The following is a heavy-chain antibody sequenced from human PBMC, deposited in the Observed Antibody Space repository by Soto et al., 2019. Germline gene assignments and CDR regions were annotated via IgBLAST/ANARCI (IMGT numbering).Heavy chain of an antibody. CDR3: ARAYSKSEYSRSWVFDS. V-gene: IGHV4-31*03. CDR2: IYYSGST. D-gene: IGHD6-13*01. J-gene: IGHJ4*02. CDR1: GGSINSGGYY. Sequence: QVQLQESGPGLVKPSQTLSLICTVSGGSINSGGYYWSWIRQHPGKGLEWIGYIYYSGSTYYNPFLRSRVTISAGASENQFSLKLSSVTAADTAVYFCARAYSKSEYSRSWVFDSWGQGTLVNVSS.